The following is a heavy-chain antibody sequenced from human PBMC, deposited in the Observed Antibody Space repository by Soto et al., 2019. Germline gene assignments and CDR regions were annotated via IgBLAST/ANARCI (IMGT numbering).Heavy chain of an antibody. CDR1: RVTVYM. CDR2: IYPGDSDT. Sequence: RVTVYMMVVVVQIHEKGLEWMGIIYPGDSDTRYSPSFQGQVTISADKSISTAYLQWSSLKASDTAMYYCARSTLHLGELSLFFAYWGQGTLVPVSS. V-gene: IGHV5-51*01. D-gene: IGHD3-16*02. J-gene: IGHJ4*02. CDR3: ARSTLHLGELSLFFAY.